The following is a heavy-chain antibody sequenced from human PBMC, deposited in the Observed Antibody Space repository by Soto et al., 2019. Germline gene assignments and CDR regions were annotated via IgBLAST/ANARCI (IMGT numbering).Heavy chain of an antibody. CDR3: ARHPYSSSWYRRDFDY. CDR1: GGSFSGYY. Sequence: SETLSLTCAVYGGSFSGYYWSWIRQPPGKGLEWIGEINHSGSTNYNPSLKSRVTISVDTSKNQFSLKLSSVTAADTAVYYCARHPYSSSWYRRDFDYWGQGTLVTVSS. V-gene: IGHV4-34*01. CDR2: INHSGST. J-gene: IGHJ4*02. D-gene: IGHD6-13*01.